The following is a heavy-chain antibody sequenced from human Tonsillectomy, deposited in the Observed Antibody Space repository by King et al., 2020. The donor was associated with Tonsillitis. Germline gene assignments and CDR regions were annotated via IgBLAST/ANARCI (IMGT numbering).Heavy chain of an antibody. CDR1: GGSISSSSYY. V-gene: IGHV4-39*01. D-gene: IGHD2-15*01. CDR2: IYYSGST. Sequence: QLQESGPGLVKPSETLSLTCTVSGGSISSSSYYWGWIRQPPGKGLEWIGSIYYSGSTYYNPSLKSRVTISVDTSKNQFSLRLSAVTAADTAVYYGARHNGYCPGGSCPGRYFDYWGQGTLVTVSS. CDR3: ARHNGYCPGGSCPGRYFDY. J-gene: IGHJ4*02.